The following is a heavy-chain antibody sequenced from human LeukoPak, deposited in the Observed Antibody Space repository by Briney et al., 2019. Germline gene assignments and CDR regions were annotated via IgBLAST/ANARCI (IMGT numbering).Heavy chain of an antibody. D-gene: IGHD3/OR15-3a*01. Sequence: ASVKVSCKASGYTFVYFGLIWVRQAPRQGLEWMGWIRPENGDTNYAQTFQDRVTMTTDTSTNTAYMHLRSLSSDDTAVYFCARVFGYYYFYMDVWGEGTTVIISS. CDR3: ARVFGYYYFYMDV. J-gene: IGHJ6*03. V-gene: IGHV1-18*01. CDR1: GYTFVYFG. CDR2: IRPENGDT.